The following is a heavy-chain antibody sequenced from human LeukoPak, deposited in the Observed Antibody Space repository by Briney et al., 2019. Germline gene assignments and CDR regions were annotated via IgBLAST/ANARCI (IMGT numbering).Heavy chain of an antibody. J-gene: IGHJ4*02. CDR3: AKTYYDSSGYFFDY. V-gene: IGHV3-33*06. CDR1: GFTFSSYG. Sequence: GRSLRLSCAASGFTFSSYGMHWVRQAPGKGLEWVAVIWYDGSNKYYADSVKGRFTISRDNSKNTLYLQMNSLRAEDTAVYYCAKTYYDSSGYFFDYWGQGTLVTVSS. CDR2: IWYDGSNK. D-gene: IGHD3-22*01.